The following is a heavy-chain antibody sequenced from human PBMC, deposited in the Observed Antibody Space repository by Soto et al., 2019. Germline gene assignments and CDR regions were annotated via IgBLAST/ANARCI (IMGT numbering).Heavy chain of an antibody. CDR1: GYSFTSQY. CDR3: AREQGLRPGGGGTEPLDI. V-gene: IGHV1-46*03. D-gene: IGHD5-12*01. J-gene: IGHJ3*02. Sequence: QVQLVQSGAEVKKPGASVKISCEASGYSFTSQYVHWVRQAPGQGLEWMGKINPNGGSTTYAQKFQGRGTVTGDTSTSTVYRGLSSLASGDTAVYYCAREQGLRPGGGGTEPLDIWGQGTMVTVAS. CDR2: INPNGGST.